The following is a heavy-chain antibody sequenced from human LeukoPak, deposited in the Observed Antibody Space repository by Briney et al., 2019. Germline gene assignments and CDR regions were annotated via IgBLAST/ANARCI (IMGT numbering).Heavy chain of an antibody. Sequence: SETLSLTRAVYGGSFSGYYWSWIRQPPGKGLEWIGEINHSGSTNYNPSLKSRVTISVDTSKNQFSLKLSSVTAADTAVYYCAREGIAAAAISMGGYNWFDPWGQGTLVTVSS. D-gene: IGHD6-13*01. CDR1: GGSFSGYY. V-gene: IGHV4-34*01. J-gene: IGHJ5*02. CDR3: AREGIAAAAISMGGYNWFDP. CDR2: INHSGST.